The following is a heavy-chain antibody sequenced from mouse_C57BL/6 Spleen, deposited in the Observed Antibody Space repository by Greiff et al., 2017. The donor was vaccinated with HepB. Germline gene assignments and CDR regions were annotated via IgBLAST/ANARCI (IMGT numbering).Heavy chain of an antibody. CDR2: IYPGSGNT. CDR3: ARGNYYGSRLDV. V-gene: IGHV1-66*01. D-gene: IGHD1-1*01. Sequence: VMLQQSGPELVKPGASVKISCKASGYSFTSYYIHWVKQRPGQGLEWIGWIYPGSGNTKYNEKFKGKATLTADTSSSTAYMQLSSLTSEDSAVYYCARGNYYGSRLDVWGTGTTVTVSS. CDR1: GYSFTSYY. J-gene: IGHJ1*03.